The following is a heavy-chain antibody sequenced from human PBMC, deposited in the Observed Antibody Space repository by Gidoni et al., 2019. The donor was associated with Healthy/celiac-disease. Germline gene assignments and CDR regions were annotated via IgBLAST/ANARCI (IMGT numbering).Heavy chain of an antibody. J-gene: IGHJ4*02. CDR3: ARSTAYSRRFDY. V-gene: IGHV4-34*01. D-gene: IGHD5-18*01. Sequence: YGGSFSGYYWSWIRQPPGKGLEWIGEINHSGSTNYNPSLKSRVTISVDTSKNQFSLKLSSVTAADTAVYYCARSTAYSRRFDYWGQGTLVTVSS. CDR2: INHSGST. CDR1: GGSFSGYY.